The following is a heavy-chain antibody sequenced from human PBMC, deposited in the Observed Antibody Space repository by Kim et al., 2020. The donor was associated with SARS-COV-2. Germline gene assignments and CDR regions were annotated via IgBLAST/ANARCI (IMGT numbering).Heavy chain of an antibody. CDR2: INPNSGGT. Sequence: ASVKVSCKASGYTFTGYYMHWVRQAPGQGLEWMGWINPNSGGTNYAQKFQGRVTMTRDTSISTAYMELSRLRSDDTAVYYCARANHVVVPAAKFDPWGQGTLVTVSS. V-gene: IGHV1-2*02. CDR1: GYTFTGYY. D-gene: IGHD2-2*01. J-gene: IGHJ5*02. CDR3: ARANHVVVPAAKFDP.